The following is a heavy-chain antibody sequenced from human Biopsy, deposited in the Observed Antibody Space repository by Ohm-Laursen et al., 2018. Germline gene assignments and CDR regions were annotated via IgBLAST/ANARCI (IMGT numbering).Heavy chain of an antibody. J-gene: IGHJ1*01. D-gene: IGHD3-9*01. CDR1: EGTFSNYG. CDR2: NIPILGTG. V-gene: IGHV1-69*06. Sequence: SSVKVSCKAPEGTFSNYGVNWVRQAPGQGLESLGGNIPILGTGNYAHQFQDRVTVVADTSTSTATMELRSLRSDETAVYYCATKLTGYFHHWGQGTLVIVSS. CDR3: ATKLTGYFHH.